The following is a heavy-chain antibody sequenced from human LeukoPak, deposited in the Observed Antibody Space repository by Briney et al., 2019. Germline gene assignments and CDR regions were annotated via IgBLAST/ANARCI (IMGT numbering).Heavy chain of an antibody. CDR2: ISYDGSNQ. V-gene: IGHV3-30*18. J-gene: IGHJ4*02. CDR3: AKGSHYYDSGGYYIEY. D-gene: IGHD3-22*01. CDR1: GFTFSSYG. Sequence: PGRSLRLSCAASGFTFSSYGMHWVRQAPGKGLEWVAVISYDGSNQYYAVSVKGRFTISRDNSKNTLYLRMNSLRPDDTAAYFCAKGSHYYDSGGYYIEYWGQGTLVAVSS.